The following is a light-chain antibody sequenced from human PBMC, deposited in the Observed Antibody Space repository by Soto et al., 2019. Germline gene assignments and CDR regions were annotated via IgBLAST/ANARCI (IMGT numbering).Light chain of an antibody. Sequence: IVLRNSVATLSLSPGETATLSSRASQSVSNYLSWYQQKPGLAPRLLMYETSRRATGIPARFSGSGSGTDFTLTISSLEPEDFAVYYCQQRNNWRDTFGQGTRLEIK. J-gene: IGKJ5*01. CDR2: ETS. CDR3: QQRNNWRDT. CDR1: QSVSNY. V-gene: IGKV3-11*01.